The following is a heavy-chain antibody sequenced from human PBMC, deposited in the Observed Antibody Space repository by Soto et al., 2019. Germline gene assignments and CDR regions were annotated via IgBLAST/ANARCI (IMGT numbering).Heavy chain of an antibody. Sequence: SETLSLTCAVYGGSLSGYQWSWIRQPPGKGLEWIGEVNPSGTTNYNPSLKSRVSISIDTSKNQFSLKLTSVIAADTAVYYCARDGDGCIHPWGQGVLVTVSS. CDR2: VNPSGTT. V-gene: IGHV4-34*01. J-gene: IGHJ5*02. CDR3: ARDGDGCIHP. CDR1: GGSLSGYQ. D-gene: IGHD2-8*01.